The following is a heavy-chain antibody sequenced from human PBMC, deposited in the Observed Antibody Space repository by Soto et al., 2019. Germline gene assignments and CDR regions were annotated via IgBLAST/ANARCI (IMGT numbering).Heavy chain of an antibody. CDR3: ALGALVYCTNGVCATYDY. D-gene: IGHD2-8*01. Sequence: GSAVKVSSKASVSTFSSYVISCVRQAPGQGLEWMGGIIPIFGTANYAQKFQGRVTITADESTSTAYMELSSLRSEDTAVYYCALGALVYCTNGVCATYDYWGQGSLVPVSS. V-gene: IGHV1-69*13. CDR1: VSTFSSYV. CDR2: IIPIFGTA. J-gene: IGHJ4*02.